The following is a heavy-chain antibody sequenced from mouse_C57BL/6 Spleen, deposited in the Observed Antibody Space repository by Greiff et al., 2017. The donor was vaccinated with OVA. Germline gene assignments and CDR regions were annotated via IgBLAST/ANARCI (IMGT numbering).Heavy chain of an antibody. CDR1: GFTFTDYY. CDR3: ARSAACGRSYDYARED. V-gene: IGHV7-3*01. CDR2: IRNKANGYTT. Sequence: EVQLMESGGGLVQPGGSLSLSCAASGFTFTDYYMSWVRQPPGKALEWLGFIRNKANGYTTEYSASVKGRFTISRDTSQSIPYLQMNALRAEDSDTYYCARSAACGRSYDYAREDWGQGTSVTVSS. J-gene: IGHJ4*01. D-gene: IGHD1-1*01.